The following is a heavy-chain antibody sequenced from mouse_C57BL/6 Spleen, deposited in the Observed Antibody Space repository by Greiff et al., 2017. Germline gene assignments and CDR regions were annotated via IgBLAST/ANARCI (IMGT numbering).Heavy chain of an antibody. J-gene: IGHJ4*01. V-gene: IGHV1-52*01. Sequence: QVQLQQPGAELVRPGSSVKLSCKASGYNFTSYWMHWVKQRPIQGLEWIGNIDPSDSATHYNQKFKDKATLTVDKSSSTAYMQLSSLTSEDSAVYYCARGGSTRAMDYWGQGTSVTVSS. CDR3: ARGGSTRAMDY. CDR2: IDPSDSAT. CDR1: GYNFTSYW. D-gene: IGHD1-1*01.